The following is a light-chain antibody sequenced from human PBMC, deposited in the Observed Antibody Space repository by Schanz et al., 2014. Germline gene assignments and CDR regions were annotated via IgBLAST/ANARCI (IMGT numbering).Light chain of an antibody. CDR1: QGVTSN. CDR2: AAS. Sequence: EVVLTQSPGSLSLSPGERGTLSCRASQGVTSNYLAWYQQRPGQAPRLLIYAASTRATGVPARFSGSGSGTEFTLTISSLQSEDVAVYYCQQYDNWPRTFGQGTKLEIK. V-gene: IGKV3-15*01. J-gene: IGKJ2*01. CDR3: QQYDNWPRT.